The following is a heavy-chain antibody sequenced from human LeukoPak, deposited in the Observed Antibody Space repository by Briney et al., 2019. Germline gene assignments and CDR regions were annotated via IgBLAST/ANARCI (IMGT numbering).Heavy chain of an antibody. D-gene: IGHD3-9*01. CDR2: IYDSGST. V-gene: IGHV4-59*08. CDR1: GGSISTYY. Sequence: SETLSLTCTVSGGSISTYYWSWIRQPPGKGLEWIGCIYDSGSTNYNPSLKSRVAISVDTSKNQFSLKLSSVTAADTAVYYCARADYDILTGSPYYFDYWGQGTLVTVSS. J-gene: IGHJ4*02. CDR3: ARADYDILTGSPYYFDY.